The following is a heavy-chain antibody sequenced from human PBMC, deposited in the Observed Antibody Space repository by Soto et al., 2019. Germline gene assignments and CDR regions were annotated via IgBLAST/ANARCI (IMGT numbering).Heavy chain of an antibody. J-gene: IGHJ6*02. V-gene: IGHV3-64D*06. Sequence: HPGGSLRLSCSASGFTFSSYAMHWVRQAPGKGLEYVSAISSNGGSTYYADSVKGRFTISRDNSKNTLYLQMSSLRAEDTAVYYCVKTPHYDILTGYHPLYYYYYGMDVWGQGTTVTVSS. CDR2: ISSNGGST. D-gene: IGHD3-9*01. CDR3: VKTPHYDILTGYHPLYYYYYGMDV. CDR1: GFTFSSYA.